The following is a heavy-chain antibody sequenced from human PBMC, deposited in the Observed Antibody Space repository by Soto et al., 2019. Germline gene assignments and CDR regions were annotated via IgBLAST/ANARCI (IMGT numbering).Heavy chain of an antibody. CDR2: ISYDGSNK. J-gene: IGHJ4*02. V-gene: IGHV3-30*18. CDR3: AKSSRDKDFDY. D-gene: IGHD2-21*02. Sequence: PGGSLRLSCAASGFTFSSYGMHWVRQAPGKGLEWVAVISYDGSNKYYADSVKGRFTISRDNSKNTLYLQMNSLRAEDTAVYYCAKSSRDKDFDYWGQGTLLTVSS. CDR1: GFTFSSYG.